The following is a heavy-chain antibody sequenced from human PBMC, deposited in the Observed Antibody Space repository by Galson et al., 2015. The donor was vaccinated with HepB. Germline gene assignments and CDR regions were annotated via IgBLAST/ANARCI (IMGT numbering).Heavy chain of an antibody. CDR2: IYPGDTDT. V-gene: IGHV5-51*03. J-gene: IGHJ3*02. Sequence: QSGAEVTKPGESLKISCKGSGSSFTSYWIGWVRQMPGKGLEWMGIIYPGDTDTRYSPSFQGQVTISADKSISTAYLQWSSLKASDTAMYDFARRGVLFGGVTDAFDIWVQWTMVTLSS. CDR1: GSSFTSYW. D-gene: IGHD3-16*01. CDR3: ARRGVLFGGVTDAFDI.